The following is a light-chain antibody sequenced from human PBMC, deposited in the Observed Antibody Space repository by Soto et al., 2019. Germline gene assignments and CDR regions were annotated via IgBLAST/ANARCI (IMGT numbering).Light chain of an antibody. Sequence: QLVLTQPPSASGTPGQRVTISCSGSSSNIESNFVYWYQQLPGTTPRLLIYRNNQRPSGVPDRFSGSKSGTSASLAISALRSEDEADYYCTVWDDSLRGRLFGGGTKVTVL. CDR1: SSNIESNF. CDR3: TVWDDSLRGRL. J-gene: IGLJ2*01. V-gene: IGLV1-47*01. CDR2: RNN.